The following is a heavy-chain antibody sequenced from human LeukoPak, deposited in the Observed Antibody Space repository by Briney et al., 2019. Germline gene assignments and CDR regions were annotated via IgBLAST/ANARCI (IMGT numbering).Heavy chain of an antibody. Sequence: PGGSLRLSCAASGFTFSSYWMNWVRQAPGKGLEWVSSISSSSSYIYYADSVKGRFTISRDNAKNSLYLQMNSLRAEDTAVYYCARGTVVITSPDDYWGQGTLVTVSS. CDR2: ISSSSSYI. D-gene: IGHD3-22*01. V-gene: IGHV3-21*01. J-gene: IGHJ4*02. CDR1: GFTFSSYW. CDR3: ARGTVVITSPDDY.